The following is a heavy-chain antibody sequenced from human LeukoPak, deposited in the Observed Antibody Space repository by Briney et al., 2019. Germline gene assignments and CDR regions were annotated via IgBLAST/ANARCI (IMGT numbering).Heavy chain of an antibody. CDR3: ARQIMTGTKRFDP. Sequence: PSETLSLTCTVSGGSISSSSYYWGWIRQPPGKGLEWIGSISYSGTTYYNPSLKSRVIISVDTSKNQFSLKLSSVTAADTAVYYCARQIMTGTKRFDPWGQGTLVTVSS. V-gene: IGHV4-39*01. CDR2: ISYSGTT. D-gene: IGHD1-1*01. CDR1: GGSISSSSYY. J-gene: IGHJ5*02.